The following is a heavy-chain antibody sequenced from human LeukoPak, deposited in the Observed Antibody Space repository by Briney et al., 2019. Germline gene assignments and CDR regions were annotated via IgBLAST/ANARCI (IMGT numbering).Heavy chain of an antibody. CDR1: GGSISSGGYS. J-gene: IGHJ6*03. D-gene: IGHD2-2*01. V-gene: IGHV4-30-2*01. CDR2: IYHSGST. CDR3: ARAPGYCSTTSCEYYYYMDV. Sequence: SETLSLTCAVSGGSISSGGYSWSWIRQPPGKGLEWIGYIYHSGSTYYNPSLKSRVTISVDTSKNQFSLKLSSVTAADTAVYYCARAPGYCSTTSCEYYYYMDVWGKGTTVTVSS.